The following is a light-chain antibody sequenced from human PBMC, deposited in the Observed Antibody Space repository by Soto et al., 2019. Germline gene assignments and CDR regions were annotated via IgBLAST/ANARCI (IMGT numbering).Light chain of an antibody. V-gene: IGLV2-8*01. CDR2: EVN. Sequence: QSALTQPPSASGSPGQSVTVSCTGTSTDIGTYNHVSWYQQHPGKAPKLIIYEVNERPSGVPDRFSGSKSGNTASLTISGLQAEDEAEYYCSSAASHRLRVFGTGTKLTVL. CDR3: SSAASHRLRV. J-gene: IGLJ1*01. CDR1: STDIGTYNH.